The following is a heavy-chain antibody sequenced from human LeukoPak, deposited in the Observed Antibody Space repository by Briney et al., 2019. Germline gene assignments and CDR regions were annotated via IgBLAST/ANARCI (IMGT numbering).Heavy chain of an antibody. J-gene: IGHJ3*02. Sequence: GGSLRLSCAASGFTFSDYYMSWIRQAPGKGLEWVSYISSSGSTIYYADSVKGRFTISRDNAKNSLCLQMNSLRAEDTAVYYCARVSSTTPDAFDIWGQGTMVTVSS. CDR1: GFTFSDYY. V-gene: IGHV3-11*01. CDR2: ISSSGSTI. CDR3: ARVSSTTPDAFDI. D-gene: IGHD1-26*01.